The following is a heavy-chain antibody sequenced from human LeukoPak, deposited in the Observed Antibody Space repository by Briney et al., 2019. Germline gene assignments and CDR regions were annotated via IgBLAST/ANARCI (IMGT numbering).Heavy chain of an antibody. V-gene: IGHV3-7*01. J-gene: IGHJ4*02. CDR3: AKKNYCDG. CDR1: GFPFSSYW. CDR2: IKQDGSKK. Sequence: GGSLRLSCVASGFPFSSYWMTWVRQAPGKGLEWVANIKQDGSKKSYVDSVKGRFTISRDNAKNSLYLQMNSLRAEDTAVYYCAKKNYCDGWGQGTLVTVSS.